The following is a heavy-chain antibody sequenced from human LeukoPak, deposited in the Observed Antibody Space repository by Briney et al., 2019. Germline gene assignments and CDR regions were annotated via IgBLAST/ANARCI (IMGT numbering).Heavy chain of an antibody. CDR1: GFSFRSYS. V-gene: IGHV3-21*01. CDR2: ITVSSSYI. D-gene: IGHD3-16*01. CDR3: ARDRLEGGETFAS. J-gene: IGHJ4*02. Sequence: PGGSLRLSCAASGFSFRSYSMDWVRQAPGEGLEWVSSITVSSSYISYADSVKGRFTISRDNAENSLFLQMNSLRPEDTAVYFCARDRLEGGETFASWGQGTLVTVSS.